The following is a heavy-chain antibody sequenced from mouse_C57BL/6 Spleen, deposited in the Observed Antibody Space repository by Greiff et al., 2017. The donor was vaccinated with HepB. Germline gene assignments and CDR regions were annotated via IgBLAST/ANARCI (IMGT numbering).Heavy chain of an antibody. CDR1: GYTFTDYE. Sequence: QVQLQQSGAELVRPGASVTLSCKASGYTFTDYEMHWVKQTPVHGLEWIGAIDPETGGTAYNQKFKGKAILTADKSSSTAYMELRSLTSEDSAVYYCTRGKIPTVVFSYWYFDVWGTGTTVTVSS. V-gene: IGHV1-15*01. D-gene: IGHD1-1*01. CDR3: TRGKIPTVVFSYWYFDV. J-gene: IGHJ1*03. CDR2: IDPETGGT.